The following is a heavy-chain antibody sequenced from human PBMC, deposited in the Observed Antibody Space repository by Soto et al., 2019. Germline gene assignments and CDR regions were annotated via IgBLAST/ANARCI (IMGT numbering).Heavy chain of an antibody. Sequence: LSLTCTVSGGSISSQYWSWIRQPPGQGLEWIAYMYYSGSPNYNPSLKSRATISVDTSKNQFSLNLSFVTAADTAVYYCARGAATGRSDSWGQGTLVTVSS. J-gene: IGHJ4*02. CDR2: MYYSGSP. V-gene: IGHV4-59*11. CDR3: ARGAATGRSDS. D-gene: IGHD6-13*01. CDR1: GGSISSQY.